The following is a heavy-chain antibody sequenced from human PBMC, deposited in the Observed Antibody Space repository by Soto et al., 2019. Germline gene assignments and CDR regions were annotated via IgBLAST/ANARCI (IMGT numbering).Heavy chain of an antibody. V-gene: IGHV1-8*01. CDR1: GYTFTSYD. CDR3: ARGIFSFVYSGYVDSAFDI. D-gene: IGHD5-12*01. Sequence: ASVKVSCKASGYTFTSYDINRVRQATGQGLEWMGWMNPNSGNTGYAQKFKGRVTMTRNTSISKAYMELSSLRSEDTAVYYCARGIFSFVYSGYVDSAFDIWGQGTMVTVSS. J-gene: IGHJ3*02. CDR2: MNPNSGNT.